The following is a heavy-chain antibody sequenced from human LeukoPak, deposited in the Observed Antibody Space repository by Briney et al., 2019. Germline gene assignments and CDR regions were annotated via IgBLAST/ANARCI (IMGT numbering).Heavy chain of an antibody. Sequence: GGSLRLSCAASGFTFSSYAMRWVRQAPGKGLEWVAVISYDGSNKYYADSVKGRFTISRDNSKNTLYLQMNSLRAEDTAVYYCARAFSGSYYFDYWGQGPRVTVSS. CDR1: GFTFSSYA. CDR2: ISYDGSNK. J-gene: IGHJ4*02. V-gene: IGHV3-30*04. D-gene: IGHD1-26*01. CDR3: ARAFSGSYYFDY.